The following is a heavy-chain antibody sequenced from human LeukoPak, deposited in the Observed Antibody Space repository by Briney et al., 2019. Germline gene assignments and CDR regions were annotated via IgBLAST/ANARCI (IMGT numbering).Heavy chain of an antibody. J-gene: IGHJ3*02. D-gene: IGHD3-9*01. CDR1: GFTFSSYA. Sequence: GSLRLSCAASGFTFSSYAMSWVRQAPGKGLEWVSAISGSGGSTYYADSVKGRFTISRDNSKNTLYLQMNSLRAEDTAVYYCAKDRLDILTGWGAFDIWGQGTMVTVSS. CDR3: AKDRLDILTGWGAFDI. V-gene: IGHV3-23*01. CDR2: ISGSGGST.